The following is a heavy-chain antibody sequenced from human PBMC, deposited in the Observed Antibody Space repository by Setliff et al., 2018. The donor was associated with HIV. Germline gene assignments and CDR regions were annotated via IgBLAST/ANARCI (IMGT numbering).Heavy chain of an antibody. CDR3: ARRNVVVPAALDY. CDR2: IYHSGST. CDR1: GGSISSGYY. Sequence: SETLSLTCTVSGGSISSGYYWGWIRQPPGKGLEWIGIIYHSGSTYYNPSLKSRVTISVDTSKNQFSLKLSSVTAADTAVYYCARRNVVVPAALDYWGQGTLVTVSS. J-gene: IGHJ4*02. V-gene: IGHV4-38-2*02. D-gene: IGHD2-2*01.